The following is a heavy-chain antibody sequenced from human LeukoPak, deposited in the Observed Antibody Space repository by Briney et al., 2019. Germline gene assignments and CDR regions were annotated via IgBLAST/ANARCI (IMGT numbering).Heavy chain of an antibody. D-gene: IGHD6-25*01. Sequence: ASVKVSCKASGYTFTSYYMHWVRQAPGQGLEWMGIINPSGGSTSYAQKFQGRVTMTRDTSTSTVYMELSSLRSEDTAVYYCARGTAATSTPHFRYSSAPLWWFDPWGQGTLVTVSS. CDR2: INPSGGST. V-gene: IGHV1-46*01. CDR1: GYTFTSYY. J-gene: IGHJ5*02. CDR3: ARGTAATSTPHFRYSSAPLWWFDP.